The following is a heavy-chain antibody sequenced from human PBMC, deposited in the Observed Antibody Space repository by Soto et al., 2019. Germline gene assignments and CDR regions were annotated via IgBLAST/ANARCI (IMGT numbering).Heavy chain of an antibody. CDR3: ARVVRSCWWAFDD. CDR2: ISTYNGNT. Sequence: QVQLLQSGAEVKKPGASVKVSCKTSGYTFNGYSISWVRQAPGQGLEWMGWISTYNGNTNTAQRFQGRVTMTTDTSTRTAYMELTNLKFDDTAVYYCARVVRSCWWAFDDWGQGTLVTVSS. D-gene: IGHD2-8*02. CDR1: GYTFNGYS. J-gene: IGHJ4*02. V-gene: IGHV1-18*04.